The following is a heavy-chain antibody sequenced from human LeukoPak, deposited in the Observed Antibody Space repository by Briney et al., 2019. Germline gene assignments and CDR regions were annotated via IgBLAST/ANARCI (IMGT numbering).Heavy chain of an antibody. CDR2: INEDGSAK. CDR1: GFTFSTYW. Sequence: GGSLRLSCAASGFTFSTYWMSWVRQGPGKGLEWVANINEDGSAKYYVDSVKGRFTISRDNAKNSLFLQMNSLRAEDTAVYYCAKDSSGWYNGALDYWGQGTLVTVSS. J-gene: IGHJ4*02. CDR3: AKDSSGWYNGALDY. D-gene: IGHD6-19*01. V-gene: IGHV3-7*03.